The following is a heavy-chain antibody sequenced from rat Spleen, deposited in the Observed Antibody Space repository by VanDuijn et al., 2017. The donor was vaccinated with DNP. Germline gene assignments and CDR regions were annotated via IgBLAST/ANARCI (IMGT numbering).Heavy chain of an antibody. CDR3: AKDRTGGFAMDA. D-gene: IGHD4-1*01. CDR1: GISFDAYY. V-gene: IGHV5-25*01. Sequence: EVQLVESGGGLVRPGRSLKISCAGSGISFDAYYMAWVRQAPTKGLEWVASITPSGDDTYYRDSVKGRFTVSRDNAENTVCLQMNSLRSEDTATYYCAKDRTGGFAMDAWGQGTSVTVSS. CDR2: ITPSGDDT. J-gene: IGHJ4*01.